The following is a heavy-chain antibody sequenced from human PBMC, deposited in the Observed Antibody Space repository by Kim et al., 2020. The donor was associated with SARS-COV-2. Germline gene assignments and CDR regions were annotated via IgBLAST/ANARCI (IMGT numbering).Heavy chain of an antibody. Sequence: SGPTLVNPTQTLTPTCVFSEFSLTTGGVGVAWVRQPPGKALEWLALIYGNDQKWYSPSLKRRLTIAKGASNNQVVLTLTNMRPVDAGTYYCAHDSPGLYGVDVWGQGTTVTVSS. D-gene: IGHD6-19*01. CDR1: EFSLTTGGVG. V-gene: IGHV2-5*01. CDR2: IYGNDQK. CDR3: AHDSPGLYGVDV. J-gene: IGHJ6*02.